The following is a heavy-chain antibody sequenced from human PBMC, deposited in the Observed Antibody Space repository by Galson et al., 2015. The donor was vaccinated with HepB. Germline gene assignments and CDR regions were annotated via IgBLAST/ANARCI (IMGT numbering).Heavy chain of an antibody. D-gene: IGHD6-13*01. CDR1: GFTFSSYG. J-gene: IGHJ4*02. CDR2: IWYDGSNK. CDR3: AKDLAPGIAAADWGYFDY. V-gene: IGHV3-33*06. Sequence: SLRLSCAASGFTFSSYGMHWVRQAPGKGLEWVAVIWYDGSNKYYADSVKGRFTISRDNSKNTLYLQMNSLRAEDTAVYYCAKDLAPGIAAADWGYFDYWGQGTLVTVSS.